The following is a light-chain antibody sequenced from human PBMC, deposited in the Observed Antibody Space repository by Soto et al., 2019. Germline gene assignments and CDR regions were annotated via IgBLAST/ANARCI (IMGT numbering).Light chain of an antibody. CDR3: QQYCSSAFP. V-gene: IGKV3-20*01. Sequence: EIVLTQSPGTLSLSPGERATLSCRASQSVSSSYLAWYQQKPGQAPRLLIYGASSRATGIPDRFSGSGSGTDFTLTISRLEPEDFAVYYCQQYCSSAFPFGPRTKVAIK. CDR1: QSVSSSY. J-gene: IGKJ3*01. CDR2: GAS.